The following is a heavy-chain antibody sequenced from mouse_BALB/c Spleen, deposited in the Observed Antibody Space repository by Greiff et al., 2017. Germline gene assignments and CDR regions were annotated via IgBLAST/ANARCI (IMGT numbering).Heavy chain of an antibody. CDR3: AREGNYVPCAY. V-gene: IGHV1S135*01. CDR2: INPYNDGT. CDR1: GYSFTDYN. J-gene: IGHJ3*01. Sequence: VQLKESGPELVKPGASVKVSCKASGYSFTDYNMYWVKQSHGKSLEWIGYINPYNDGTKYNEKFKGKATLTSDKSSSTAYMELSSLTSEDSAVYYCAREGNYVPCAYWGQGTLVTFS. D-gene: IGHD2-1*01.